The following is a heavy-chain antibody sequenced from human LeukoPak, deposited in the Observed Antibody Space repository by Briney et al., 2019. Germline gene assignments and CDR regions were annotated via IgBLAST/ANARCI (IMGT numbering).Heavy chain of an antibody. J-gene: IGHJ6*03. CDR2: INPNSGGT. CDR3: ARGGLPHHYYYMHV. CDR1: GYTFTGNF. Sequence: GASVKVSCKASGYTFTGNFMHWVRQAPGQGLEWIGWINPNSGGTNYAQKFQGRVTMTRDTSISTAYMELSRLRSDDSAVYYCARGGLPHHYYYMHVWGKGTTVTVSS. D-gene: IGHD3-22*01. V-gene: IGHV1-2*02.